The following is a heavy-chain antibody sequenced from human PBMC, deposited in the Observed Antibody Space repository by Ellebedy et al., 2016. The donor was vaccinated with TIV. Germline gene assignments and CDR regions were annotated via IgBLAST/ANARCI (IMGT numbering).Heavy chain of an antibody. Sequence: SETLSLTCSVSGDSLNIYYWSWIRQAPGKGREWIGFIDFSGSTIYNPSLRSRVTISQDTSKNQRSLNLRSVTAADTAVYYCATLDYFDNSGYYQFDSWGQGTPVIVSS. CDR1: GDSLNIYY. J-gene: IGHJ4*02. CDR2: IDFSGST. D-gene: IGHD3-22*01. CDR3: ATLDYFDNSGYYQFDS. V-gene: IGHV4-59*08.